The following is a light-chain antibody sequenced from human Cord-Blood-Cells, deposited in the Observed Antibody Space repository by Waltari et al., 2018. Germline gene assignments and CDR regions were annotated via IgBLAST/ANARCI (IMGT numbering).Light chain of an antibody. Sequence: DIVMTQFPDSLAVSLGERATINCKSSQSVLYSSNNKNYLAWYQQKPGQPPKLLIYWTSTRESGVPDRFSGSGSGTDFTLNISSLQAEDVAVYYCQQYYSTLTFGGGTKVEIK. V-gene: IGKV4-1*01. CDR3: QQYYSTLT. J-gene: IGKJ4*01. CDR1: QSVLYSSNNKNY. CDR2: WTS.